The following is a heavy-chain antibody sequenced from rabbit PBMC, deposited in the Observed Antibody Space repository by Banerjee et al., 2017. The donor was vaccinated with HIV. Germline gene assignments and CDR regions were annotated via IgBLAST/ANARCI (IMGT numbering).Heavy chain of an antibody. D-gene: IGHD6-1*01. J-gene: IGHJ4*01. CDR1: GFSFSSNYW. CDR3: AEDTYGYTYFNL. Sequence: QEQLEESGGDLVKPEGSLTLTCTASGFSFSSNYWLCWVRQAPGKGLEWIACIYVGSSASTYYANWAKGRFTISKTSSTTVTLQMTSLTAADTATYFCAEDTYGYTYFNLWGPGTLVTVS. CDR2: IYVGSSAST. V-gene: IGHV1S45*01.